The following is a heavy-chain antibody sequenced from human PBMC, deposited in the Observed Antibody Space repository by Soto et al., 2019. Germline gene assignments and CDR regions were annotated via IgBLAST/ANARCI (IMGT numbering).Heavy chain of an antibody. J-gene: IGHJ5*02. CDR3: ARSAIPRGGWFRP. V-gene: IGHV4-4*07. CDR1: DDSLSTYY. D-gene: IGHD2-21*01. CDR2: IYASGST. Sequence: PSETLSLTCNVSDDSLSTYYWSWIRQPAGKGLEWIGRIYASGSTNYNPSLKSRVCMSVDTSKKQFSLNMISVTAADTAIYYCARSAIPRGGWFRPWGQGVLVPVSS.